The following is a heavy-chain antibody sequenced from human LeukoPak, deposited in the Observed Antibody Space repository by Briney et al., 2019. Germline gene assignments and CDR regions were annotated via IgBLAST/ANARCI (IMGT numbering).Heavy chain of an antibody. V-gene: IGHV3-30*03. CDR2: ISYDGSNK. D-gene: IGHD3-10*01. J-gene: IGHJ2*01. CDR1: GFTFSSYG. CDR3: ARDDYYGSGRPTWYFDL. Sequence: GRSLRLSCAASGFTFSSYGMHWVRQAPGKGLEWVAVISYDGSNKYYADSVKGRFTISRDNAKNSLYLQMNSLRAEDTAVYYCARDDYYGSGRPTWYFDLWGRGTLVTVSS.